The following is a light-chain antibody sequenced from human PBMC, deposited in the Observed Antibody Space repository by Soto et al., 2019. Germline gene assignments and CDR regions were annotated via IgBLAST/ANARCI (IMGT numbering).Light chain of an antibody. J-gene: IGKJ4*01. CDR1: QGVNSY. CDR2: TAS. Sequence: DIQLTQSPSFLSASVGDRVTVTCRASQGVNSYLAWYQQKPGKAPLLLIYTASTLQSGVPSRFSGSGSGTEFTLTITSLQPEDFAAYYCQQLYTYPLTFGGGTKVEIK. CDR3: QQLYTYPLT. V-gene: IGKV1-9*01.